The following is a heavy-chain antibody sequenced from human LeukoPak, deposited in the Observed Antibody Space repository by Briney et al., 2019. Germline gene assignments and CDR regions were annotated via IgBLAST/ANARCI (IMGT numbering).Heavy chain of an antibody. J-gene: IGHJ4*02. CDR2: VKSKTDGGTT. D-gene: IGHD6-13*01. V-gene: IGHV3-15*01. CDR1: GFTFSHAW. Sequence: PGGSLRLSCAASGFTFSHAWMSWVRQAPGKGLEWVGRVKSKTDGGTTDYAAPVKGRFSISRDDAKNMLFLQMNSLRAEDTAVYYCASDSQQLFSYWGQGTLVTVSS. CDR3: ASDSQQLFSY.